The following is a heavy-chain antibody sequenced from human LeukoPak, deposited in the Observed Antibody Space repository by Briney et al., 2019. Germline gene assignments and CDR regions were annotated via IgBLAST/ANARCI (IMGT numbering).Heavy chain of an antibody. J-gene: IGHJ4*02. CDR3: AKADDY. Sequence: PGGSLRLSCAASGFTFDDYAMHWIRQAPGKGLEWVSGISWNSGSIGYADSVEGRFTISRDNAKNSLYLQMNSLRAEDTALYYCAKADDYWGQGTLVTVSS. CDR1: GFTFDDYA. V-gene: IGHV3-9*01. CDR2: ISWNSGSI.